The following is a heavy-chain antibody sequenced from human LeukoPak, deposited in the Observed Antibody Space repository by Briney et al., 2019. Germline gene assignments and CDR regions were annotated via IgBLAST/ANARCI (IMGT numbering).Heavy chain of an antibody. CDR2: ISAGNGNT. CDR1: GYTFTSYA. D-gene: IGHD3-9*01. J-gene: IGHJ6*02. Sequence: GASVKVSCKASGYTFTSYAIHWVRQAPGQRLEWMGWISAGNGNTKYSQNFQGRVTFISNTSATTAFMELSSLRSEDAAVYYCARDLGALYYDILTGYKLYYYYYYGMDVWGQGTTVTVSS. CDR3: ARDLGALYYDILTGYKLYYYYYYGMDV. V-gene: IGHV1-3*01.